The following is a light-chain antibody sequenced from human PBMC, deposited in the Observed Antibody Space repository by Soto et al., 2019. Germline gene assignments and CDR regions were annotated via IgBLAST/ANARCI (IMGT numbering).Light chain of an antibody. CDR3: QQYNNWPPIT. V-gene: IGKV3-15*01. CDR1: QSVSSN. Sequence: RVMTQSAASLSVSPGERATLYCRASQSVSSNVGWYQQKPGQAPRLLIYGASTRATGIPARFSGSGSGTEFTLTISSLQSEDFAIYYCQQYNNWPPITFGQGTRLEIK. CDR2: GAS. J-gene: IGKJ5*01.